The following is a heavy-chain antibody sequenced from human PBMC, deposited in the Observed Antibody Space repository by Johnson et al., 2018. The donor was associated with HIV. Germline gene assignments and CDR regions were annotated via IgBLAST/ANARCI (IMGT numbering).Heavy chain of an antibody. V-gene: IGHV3-66*01. D-gene: IGHD1-26*01. Sequence: VQLVESGGGLVQPGRSLRLSCAASGFSVSSNYMSWVRQAPGKGLEWVSVIYSGGSTYYADSVKGRFTITRDTATNSLYLQMNSLSAEYTAVYYCARGRGAAKWEPFGRDAFDIWGQGTMVTVSS. CDR1: GFSVSSNY. CDR2: IYSGGST. J-gene: IGHJ3*02. CDR3: ARGRGAAKWEPFGRDAFDI.